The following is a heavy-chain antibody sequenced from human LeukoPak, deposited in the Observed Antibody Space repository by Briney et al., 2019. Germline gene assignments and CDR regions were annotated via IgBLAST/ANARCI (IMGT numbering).Heavy chain of an antibody. J-gene: IGHJ4*02. CDR3: SRDWVVVVPAALDY. Sequence: GSLRLSCAASGFTFSTYGMHWVRQAPGKGLEWVAFIRYDGSNKYYADSVKGRFTISRDNSKNTLYLQMNSLRAEDTAVYYCSRDWVVVVPAALDYWGQGTLVTVSS. D-gene: IGHD2-2*01. CDR2: IRYDGSNK. V-gene: IGHV3-30*02. CDR1: GFTFSTYG.